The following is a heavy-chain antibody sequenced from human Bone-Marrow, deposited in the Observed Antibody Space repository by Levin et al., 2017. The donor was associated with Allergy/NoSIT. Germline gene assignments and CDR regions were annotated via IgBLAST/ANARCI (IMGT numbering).Heavy chain of an antibody. CDR2: IKQDGSEK. CDR1: GLTFSSYW. CDR3: AREVRASAGTDY. D-gene: IGHD6-13*01. Sequence: LSLTCAASGLTFSSYWMSWVRQAPGKGLEWVANIKQDGSEKYYVDSVKGRFTISRDNAKKSLFLQMNSLRAEDTAVYYCAREVRASAGTDYWGQGTLVTVSS. J-gene: IGHJ4*02. V-gene: IGHV3-7*01.